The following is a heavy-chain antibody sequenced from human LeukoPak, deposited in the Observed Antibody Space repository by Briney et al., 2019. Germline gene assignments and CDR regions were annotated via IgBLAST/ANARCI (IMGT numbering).Heavy chain of an antibody. CDR2: IYPGDSDT. J-gene: IGHJ4*02. V-gene: IGHV5-51*01. CDR3: ARLTAAGGTDTIRYFHY. Sequence: GESLKISCKASGYSFTSYWIGWVRPMPGERLEWMWIIYPGDSDTRYSPSFQGQVTIPADKSSSTAYLQWSSLKASDTAMYYCARLTAAGGTDTIRYFHYGGQGTLVTVSS. D-gene: IGHD6-13*01. CDR1: GYSFTSYW.